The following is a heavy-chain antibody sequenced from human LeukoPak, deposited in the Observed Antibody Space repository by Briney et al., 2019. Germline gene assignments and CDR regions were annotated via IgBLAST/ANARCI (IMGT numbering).Heavy chain of an antibody. V-gene: IGHV3-48*01. J-gene: IGHJ6*03. D-gene: IGHD3-3*01. Sequence: GGSLRLSCAASGFTFSSYSMNWVRQAPGKGLEWVSYISSSSSTIYYADSVKGRFTISRDNAKNSLYLQMNSLRAEDTAVYYCARAHPSRRSGYYTTYYYYYMDVWGKGTTVTVSS. CDR3: ARAHPSRRSGYYTTYYYYYMDV. CDR1: GFTFSSYS. CDR2: ISSSSSTI.